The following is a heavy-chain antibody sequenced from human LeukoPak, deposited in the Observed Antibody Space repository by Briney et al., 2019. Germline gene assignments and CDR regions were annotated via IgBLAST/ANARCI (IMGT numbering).Heavy chain of an antibody. V-gene: IGHV4-34*01. Sequence: PSETLSLTCAVYGGSFSGYYWSWIRQPPGKGLEWIGEINHSGSTNYSPSPKSRVTISVDTSKNQFSLKLSSVTAADTAVYYCVRDTAMVMAFDIWGQGTMVTVSS. D-gene: IGHD5-18*01. CDR1: GGSFSGYY. J-gene: IGHJ3*02. CDR2: INHSGST. CDR3: VRDTAMVMAFDI.